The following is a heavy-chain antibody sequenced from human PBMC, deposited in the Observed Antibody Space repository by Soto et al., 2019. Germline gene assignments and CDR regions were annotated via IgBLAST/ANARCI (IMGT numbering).Heavy chain of an antibody. CDR3: VRDSGANYGTFWYFDL. CDR2: ISNDGSSE. Sequence: QVHLVESGGGVVQPGRSLRISCAATGFSFNFYAMYWVRQAPGKGREWVAMISNDGSSENYADSVRGRFIISRDNSKKTLFLQMNSLRPEDTATYYCVRDSGANYGTFWYFDLWGRGTLVTVSS. CDR1: GFSFNFYA. D-gene: IGHD5-18*01. V-gene: IGHV3-30-3*01. J-gene: IGHJ2*01.